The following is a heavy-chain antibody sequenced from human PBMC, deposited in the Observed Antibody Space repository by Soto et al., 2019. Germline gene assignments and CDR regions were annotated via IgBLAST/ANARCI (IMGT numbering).Heavy chain of an antibody. V-gene: IGHV1-69*01. CDR2: IIPIFGTA. Sequence: QVQLVQSGAEVKKPGSSVKVSCKASGGTFSSYAISWVRQAPGQGLEWMGGIIPIFGTANYAQKFQGRVTITADESTSTAYMELSSLRSEDTAVYYCARSPIEGAAAWGQTITGLDYWGQGTLVTVSS. J-gene: IGHJ4*02. CDR1: GGTFSSYA. D-gene: IGHD6-13*01. CDR3: ARSPIEGAAAWGQTITGLDY.